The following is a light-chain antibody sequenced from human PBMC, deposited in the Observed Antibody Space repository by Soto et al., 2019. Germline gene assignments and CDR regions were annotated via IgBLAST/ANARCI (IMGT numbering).Light chain of an antibody. CDR3: QQTKDWPAT. Sequence: DIVMTQSPSTLSVSPGERATLSCRASQSVSRYLAWYQQKPGQAPRLLMYDASARAAGIPLRFSGSGSGTEFTLTISSLQSEDFGVYYCQQTKDWPATLGQGTKVDIK. J-gene: IGKJ1*01. CDR1: QSVSRY. CDR2: DAS. V-gene: IGKV3-15*01.